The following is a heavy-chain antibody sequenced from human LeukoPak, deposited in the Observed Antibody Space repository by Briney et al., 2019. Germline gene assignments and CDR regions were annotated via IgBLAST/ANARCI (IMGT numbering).Heavy chain of an antibody. CDR3: ASAYNGDSGGY. J-gene: IGHJ4*02. Sequence: GGSLRLSCAASGFTVSSNYMSWVRQAPGKGLEWVSVIYPNGDAYYADSLQGRFTISRDTSKNTMYLQMNSLSAEDTAVYYCASAYNGDSGGYWGQGTLVTVSP. D-gene: IGHD1-1*01. CDR2: IYPNGDA. CDR1: GFTVSSNY. V-gene: IGHV3-66*01.